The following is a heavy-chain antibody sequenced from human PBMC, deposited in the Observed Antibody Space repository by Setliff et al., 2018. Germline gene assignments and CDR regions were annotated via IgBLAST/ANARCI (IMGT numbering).Heavy chain of an antibody. V-gene: IGHV3-74*01. CDR1: GFTFSNYW. CDR3: ARVGLSGTSGYYYYMDV. CDR2: INSDGSST. D-gene: IGHD1-20*01. Sequence: GGSLRLSCAASGFTFSNYWMHWVRRAPGKGLVWVSRINSDGSSTTYADSVKGRFTISRDNAKNTLYLQMNSLRAEDTAVYYCARVGLSGTSGYYYYMDVWGKGTTVTVSS. J-gene: IGHJ6*03.